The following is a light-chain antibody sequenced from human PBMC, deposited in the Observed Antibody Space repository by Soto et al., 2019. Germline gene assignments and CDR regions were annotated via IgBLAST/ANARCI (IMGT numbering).Light chain of an antibody. CDR1: QTVERW. Sequence: DIQMTQSPSTLSASVGDRVIITCRASQTVERWMAWYQQKPGKAPKLLISDVSTLERGVPSRFSGSGSGTDFALTITSLQAEDFATYDCQQLRMYPSTFGGGTKVDIK. V-gene: IGKV1-5*01. CDR2: DVS. J-gene: IGKJ4*01. CDR3: QQLRMYPST.